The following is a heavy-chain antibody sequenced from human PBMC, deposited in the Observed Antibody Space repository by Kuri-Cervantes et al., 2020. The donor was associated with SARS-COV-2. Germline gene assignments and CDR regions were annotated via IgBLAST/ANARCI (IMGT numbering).Heavy chain of an antibody. CDR1: GGTFSSYT. Sequence: SVKVSCKASGGTFSSYTISWVRQAPGQGLEWMGGIIPIFGTANYAQKFQGRVTITADESTSTAYMELSSLRSEDTAVYYCARGPYYDFWSGYLSVYYYYMDVWGKGTTVTVSS. V-gene: IGHV1-69*13. J-gene: IGHJ6*03. CDR3: ARGPYYDFWSGYLSVYYYYMDV. CDR2: IIPIFGTA. D-gene: IGHD3-3*01.